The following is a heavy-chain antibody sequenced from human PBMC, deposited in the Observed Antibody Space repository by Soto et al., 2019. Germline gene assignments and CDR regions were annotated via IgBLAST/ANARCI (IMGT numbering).Heavy chain of an antibody. Sequence: GGSLRLSCAASGFTLSGSVIYWVRQASGKGLEWVGRIRSRSNGYATAYAASVRGRFTISRDDSKNTAYLQMDSLKTEDTAVYYCTTPGYSNYDSDYWGQGTLVTVSS. CDR1: GFTLSGSV. D-gene: IGHD5-12*01. J-gene: IGHJ4*02. CDR3: TTPGYSNYDSDY. V-gene: IGHV3-73*01. CDR2: IRSRSNGYAT.